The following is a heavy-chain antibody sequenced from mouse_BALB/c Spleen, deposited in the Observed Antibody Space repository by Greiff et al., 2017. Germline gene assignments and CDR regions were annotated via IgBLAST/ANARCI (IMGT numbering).Heavy chain of an antibody. CDR3: TRPYYYGSSPSYWYFDV. Sequence: VQLQQSGPELVKPGASVKMSCKASGYTFTDYYMKWVKQSHGKSLEWIGDINPNNGDTFYNQKFKGKATLTVDKSSSTAYMQLNSLTSEDSAVYYCTRPYYYGSSPSYWYFDVWGAGTTVTVSS. CDR2: INPNNGDT. J-gene: IGHJ1*01. V-gene: IGHV1-26*01. D-gene: IGHD1-1*01. CDR1: GYTFTDYY.